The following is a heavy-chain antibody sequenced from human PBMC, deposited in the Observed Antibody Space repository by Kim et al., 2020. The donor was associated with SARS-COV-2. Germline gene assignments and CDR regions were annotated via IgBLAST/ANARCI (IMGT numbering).Heavy chain of an antibody. CDR2: ISDSGVTT. CDR3: TGSRERLRFHSFDY. V-gene: IGHV3-23*01. D-gene: IGHD5-12*01. Sequence: GGSLRLSCAASEFPFNTYAMSWVRQAPGRGLEWVSAISDSGVTTFYADSVKGRFTISRDNSKNTLFLHMNSLRVEDTAVNYCTGSRERLRFHSFDYWGQGAVVTVS. CDR1: EFPFNTYA. J-gene: IGHJ4*02.